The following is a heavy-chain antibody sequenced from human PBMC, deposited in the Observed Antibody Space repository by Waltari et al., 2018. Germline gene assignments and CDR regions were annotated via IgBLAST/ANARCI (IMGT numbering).Heavy chain of an antibody. CDR3: AVWGGYNDY. CDR2: IRSSSSYI. Sequence: EVQLVESGGGLVQPGRSLRLSCAASGFPFDDYAMPGVRQAPGKGLEWVSSIRSSSSYIYYADSVKGRFTISRDNAKNSLYLQMNSLRAEDTAVYYCAVWGGYNDYWGQGTLVTVSS. CDR1: GFPFDDYA. J-gene: IGHJ4*02. D-gene: IGHD5-12*01. V-gene: IGHV3-21*01.